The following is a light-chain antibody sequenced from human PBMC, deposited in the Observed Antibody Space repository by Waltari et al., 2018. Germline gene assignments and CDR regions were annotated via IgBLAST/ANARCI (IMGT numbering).Light chain of an antibody. Sequence: IVITQPPALPSLSPDDAAIPSRSPRRSVSSKLAWYQLQPGQAPRLLIYGAFTRATSIPARFSGSVSGTEFILTISSMQSEDFAVYYCQQYNNWPPWTFGQGTKVEIK. CDR2: GAF. CDR3: QQYNNWPPWT. CDR1: RSVSSK. V-gene: IGKV3-15*01. J-gene: IGKJ1*01.